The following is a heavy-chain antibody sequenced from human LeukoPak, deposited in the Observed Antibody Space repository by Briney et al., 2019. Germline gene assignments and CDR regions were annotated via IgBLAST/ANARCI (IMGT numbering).Heavy chain of an antibody. D-gene: IGHD3-3*01. CDR3: ARGSRLGVVGRDAFDI. CDR2: ISISSNYI. J-gene: IGHJ3*02. CDR1: GFTFSNYW. Sequence: PGGSLRLSCAASGFTFSNYWMSWVRQSPGKGLEWVSSISISSNYIYYGDSVKGRFTISRDNARNSLYLQMNSLRAEDTAVYYCARGSRLGVVGRDAFDIWGQGTMVTVSS. V-gene: IGHV3-21*01.